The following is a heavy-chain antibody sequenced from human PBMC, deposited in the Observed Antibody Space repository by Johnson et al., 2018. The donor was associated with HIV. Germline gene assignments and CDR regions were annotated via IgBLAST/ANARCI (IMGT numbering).Heavy chain of an antibody. CDR1: GFTFSSYW. V-gene: IGHV3-74*01. D-gene: IGHD6-6*01. CDR2: INSDGSST. CDR3: AKDQLSEHLVVRSAFDI. J-gene: IGHJ3*02. Sequence: VQLVESGGGLVQPGGSLRLSCAASGFTFSSYWMHWVRQAPGKGLVWVSRINSDGSSTSYADSVKGRFTISRDNAKNTLYLKMNSLRAEDTAVYYCAKDQLSEHLVVRSAFDIWGQGTRVTVSS.